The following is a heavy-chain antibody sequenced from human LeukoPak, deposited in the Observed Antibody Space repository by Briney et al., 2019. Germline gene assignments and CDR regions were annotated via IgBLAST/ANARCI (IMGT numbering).Heavy chain of an antibody. CDR3: AKARGGMTGIDY. J-gene: IGHJ4*02. CDR1: GFTFSSYG. D-gene: IGHD3-10*01. CDR2: IRGSGGST. Sequence: GGSLRLSCAASGFTFSSYGMSWVRQAPGKGLEWVSAIRGSGGSTYYADSVKGRFTISRDNSKNTLYLQMNSLRAEDTAVYYCAKARGGMTGIDYWGQGTLVTVSS. V-gene: IGHV3-23*01.